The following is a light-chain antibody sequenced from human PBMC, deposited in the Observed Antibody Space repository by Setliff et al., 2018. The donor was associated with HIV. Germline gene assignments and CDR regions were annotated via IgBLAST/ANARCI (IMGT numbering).Light chain of an antibody. CDR2: STT. Sequence: VVTQEPSLTVSPGGTVTLTCASSTGAVASGHYANWFQQKPGQAPRALIYSTTYKHSWTPARFSGSLLGGRAALTLSDVRPEDEAEYYCLLYYGGFDVFGRGTKVTVL. J-gene: IGLJ1*01. CDR1: TGAVASGHY. V-gene: IGLV7-43*01. CDR3: LLYYGGFDV.